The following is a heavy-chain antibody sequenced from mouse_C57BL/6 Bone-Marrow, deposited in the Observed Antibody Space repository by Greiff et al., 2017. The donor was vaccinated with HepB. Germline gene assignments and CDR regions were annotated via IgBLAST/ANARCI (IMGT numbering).Heavy chain of an antibody. V-gene: IGHV5-4*01. CDR2: ISDGGSYT. Sequence: EVQRVESGGGLVKPGGSLKLSCAASGFTFSSYAMSWVRQTPEKRLEWVATISDGGSYTYYPDNVKGRFTISRDNAKNNLYLQMSHLTSEDTAMYYCARDKRNGNYPFFYAMDYWGQGTSVTVSS. D-gene: IGHD2-1*01. CDR1: GFTFSSYA. CDR3: ARDKRNGNYPFFYAMDY. J-gene: IGHJ4*01.